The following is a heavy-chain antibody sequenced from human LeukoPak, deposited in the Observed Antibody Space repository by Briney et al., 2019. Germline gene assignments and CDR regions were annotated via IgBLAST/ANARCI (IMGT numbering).Heavy chain of an antibody. V-gene: IGHV2-70*01. CDR1: GFSLSTSGMC. CDR2: IDWDDDK. J-gene: IGHJ4*02. Sequence: ESGPALVKPTQTLTLTCTFSGFSLSTSGMCVSWIRQPPGKALEWLALIDWDDDKYYSTSLKTRLTISKDTSKNQVDLTMTNMDPVDTATYYCARIRRCYYGSGSLDYWSQGTLVTVSS. CDR3: ARIRRCYYGSGSLDY. D-gene: IGHD3-10*01.